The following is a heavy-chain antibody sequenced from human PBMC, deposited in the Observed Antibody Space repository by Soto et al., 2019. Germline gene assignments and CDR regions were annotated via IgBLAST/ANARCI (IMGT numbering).Heavy chain of an antibody. CDR3: AREGAARYTYYYGTDI. CDR2: IYYSGST. V-gene: IGHV4-30-4*01. CDR1: GGSISSGDSY. J-gene: IGHJ6*02. Sequence: KPSETLSLTCTVSGGSISSGDSYWSWIRQPPGKGLEWIGYIYYSGSTYYNPSLESRVTISVDTSKNQFSLKLNSMTAADTAVYYCAREGAARYTYYYGTDIWGQRTTVTVSS. D-gene: IGHD2-2*02.